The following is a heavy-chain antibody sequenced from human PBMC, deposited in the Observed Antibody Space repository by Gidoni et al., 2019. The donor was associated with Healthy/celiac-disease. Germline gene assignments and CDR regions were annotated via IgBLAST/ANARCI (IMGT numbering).Heavy chain of an antibody. CDR2: IWYDGSNK. CDR3: ARDRRSSSGVSYYYGMDV. D-gene: IGHD6-6*01. CDR1: GFTFSSYG. V-gene: IGHV3-33*01. Sequence: QVQLVESGGGVVQPGRSLRLSCAASGFTFSSYGMHWVRQAPGKGLEWVAVIWYDGSNKYYADSVKGRFTISRDNSKNTLYLQMNSLRAEDTAVYYCARDRRSSSGVSYYYGMDVWGQGTTVTVSS. J-gene: IGHJ6*02.